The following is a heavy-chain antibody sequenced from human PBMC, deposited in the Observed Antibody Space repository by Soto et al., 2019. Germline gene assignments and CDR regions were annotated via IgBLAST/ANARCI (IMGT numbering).Heavy chain of an antibody. CDR2: IGPESGAT. CDR1: GYTFTGHY. J-gene: IGHJ4*02. CDR3: GRGRSGQIVVFY. V-gene: IGHV1-2*02. Sequence: ASVKVSCKASGYTFTGHYIHWVRQAPEQGPEWMGEIGPESGATRYAQKFQGRVTMTRDMPITTVYMELNNLSPEDTAVYYCGRGRSGQIVVFYWGQGTPVTVSS. D-gene: IGHD5-12*01.